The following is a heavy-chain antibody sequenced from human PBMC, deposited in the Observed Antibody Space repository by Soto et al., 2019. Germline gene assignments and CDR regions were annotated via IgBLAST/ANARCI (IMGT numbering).Heavy chain of an antibody. Sequence: GGSLRLSCAASGFTFSSYAMSWVRQAPGKGLEWVSAISGTGGNTYYVDSVKGRFTISRENAENSFYLQMNSLRAEDTAVYYCARAPKAFYYDSSGPEYFYYYGMDVWGQGTTVTVSS. D-gene: IGHD3-22*01. CDR1: GFTFSSYA. CDR2: ISGTGGNT. V-gene: IGHV3-23*01. J-gene: IGHJ6*02. CDR3: ARAPKAFYYDSSGPEYFYYYGMDV.